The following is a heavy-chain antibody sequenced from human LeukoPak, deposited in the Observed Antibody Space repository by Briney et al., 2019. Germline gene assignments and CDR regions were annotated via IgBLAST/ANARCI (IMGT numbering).Heavy chain of an antibody. CDR2: IRYDGSNK. V-gene: IGHV3-30*02. D-gene: IGHD6-13*01. J-gene: IGHJ4*02. CDR1: GFTFSSYG. CDR3: AKMNPGIAAAGFDY. Sequence: GGSLRLSCAASGFTFSSYGMHWVRQAPGKGLEWVAFIRYDGSNKYYADSVKGRFTISRDNSKNTLYLQMNSLRAEDTAVYYCAKMNPGIAAAGFDYWGQGTLVTVSS.